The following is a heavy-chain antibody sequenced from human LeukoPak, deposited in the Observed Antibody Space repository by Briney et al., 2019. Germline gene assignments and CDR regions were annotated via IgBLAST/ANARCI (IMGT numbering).Heavy chain of an antibody. J-gene: IGHJ4*02. CDR2: IGGSGGTT. CDR3: ARGGSVFAYFFDY. Sequence: GVSLRLSCAASGFIFSNYAMAWPRLTPGKGLEWVSAIGGSGGTTYYTDSVKGRFTISRDSSTNTLYLQLSSLRAEDTAIYYCARGGSVFAYFFDYWGQGTLVTVSS. V-gene: IGHV3-23*01. D-gene: IGHD3-10*01. CDR1: GFIFSNYA.